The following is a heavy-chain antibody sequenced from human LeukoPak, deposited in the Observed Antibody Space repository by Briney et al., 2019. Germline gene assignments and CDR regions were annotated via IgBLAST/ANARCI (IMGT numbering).Heavy chain of an antibody. Sequence: SETLSLTCSVSGGSVSSYYWSWIRQAPGKGLEFVAYIYHSGETRSTSSNPSLKSRVTISVDTSKNQFSLKLSSVTAADTAVYYCARWVAASWPFDYWGQGTLVTVSS. J-gene: IGHJ4*02. V-gene: IGHV4-59*08. CDR2: IYHSGETRST. D-gene: IGHD6-13*01. CDR1: GGSVSSYY. CDR3: ARWVAASWPFDY.